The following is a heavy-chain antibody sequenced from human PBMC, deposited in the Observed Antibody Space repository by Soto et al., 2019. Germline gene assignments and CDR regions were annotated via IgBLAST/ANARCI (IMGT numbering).Heavy chain of an antibody. CDR3: TTELYDFWSGYYRLDPI. CDR1: GFTFSNAW. Sequence: GESLRLSCAASGFTFSNAWMSWVRQAPGKGLEWVGRIKSKTDGGTTDYAAPVKGRFTISRDDSKNTLYLQMNSLKTEDTAVYYCTTELYDFWSGYYRLDPIGGQGTMVTVSS. V-gene: IGHV3-15*01. J-gene: IGHJ3*02. D-gene: IGHD3-3*01. CDR2: IKSKTDGGTT.